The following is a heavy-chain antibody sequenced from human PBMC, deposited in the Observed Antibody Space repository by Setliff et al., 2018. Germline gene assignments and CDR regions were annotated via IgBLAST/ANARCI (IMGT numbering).Heavy chain of an antibody. V-gene: IGHV3-23*03. CDR2: IYSGDRNT. CDR3: AKCSSWHGHYPHFNY. D-gene: IGHD6-13*01. CDR1: GFTFSTYA. Sequence: GGSLRLSCAASGFTFSTYAMSWVRQAPGKGLEWVSTIYSGDRNTFYTDSVKGRFTISRDNSKNTLYLQMNSLRAEDTAIYYCAKCSSWHGHYPHFNYWGQGTLVTVSS. J-gene: IGHJ4*02.